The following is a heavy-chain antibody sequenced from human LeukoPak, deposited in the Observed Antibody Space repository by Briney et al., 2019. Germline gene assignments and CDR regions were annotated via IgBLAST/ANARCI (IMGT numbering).Heavy chain of an antibody. CDR1: GYTFTVYY. CDR2: INPNSGGT. D-gene: IGHD5-12*01. Sequence: ASVKVSCKASGYTFTVYYMHWVRQAPGQGLEWMGWINPNSGGTNYAQKFQGRVTMTRDTSISTAYMELSRLRSDDTAVYYCARVPTTRGYSGYDYPYYFDYWGQGTLVTVSS. CDR3: ARVPTTRGYSGYDYPYYFDY. V-gene: IGHV1-2*02. J-gene: IGHJ4*02.